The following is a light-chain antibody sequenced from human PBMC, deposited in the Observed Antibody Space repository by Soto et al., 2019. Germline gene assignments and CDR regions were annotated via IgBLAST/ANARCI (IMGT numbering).Light chain of an antibody. CDR2: EVT. Sequence: QSVLTQPPSASGSPGQSLTISCTGTSSDVGFYNFVSWYQQRPGKAPKLVIYEVTKRPSGVPDRFSGSKSGSTASLTVSGLQADDEAEYYCALYAGTKLFVFGSGTKVTVL. CDR3: ALYAGTKLFV. J-gene: IGLJ1*01. CDR1: SSDVGFYNF. V-gene: IGLV2-8*01.